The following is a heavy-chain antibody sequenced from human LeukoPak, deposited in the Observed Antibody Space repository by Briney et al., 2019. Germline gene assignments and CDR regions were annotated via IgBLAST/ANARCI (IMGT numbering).Heavy chain of an antibody. CDR2: ISGSGGST. J-gene: IGHJ4*02. D-gene: IGHD4-17*01. V-gene: IGHV3-23*01. Sequence: GGTLRLSCAASGFTFSSYGMSWVRQAPGKGLEWVSAISGSGGSTYYADSVKGRFTISRDNSKNTLYLQMNSLRAEDTAVYYCAKGPYAYYFDYWGQGTLVTVSS. CDR3: AKGPYAYYFDY. CDR1: GFTFSSYG.